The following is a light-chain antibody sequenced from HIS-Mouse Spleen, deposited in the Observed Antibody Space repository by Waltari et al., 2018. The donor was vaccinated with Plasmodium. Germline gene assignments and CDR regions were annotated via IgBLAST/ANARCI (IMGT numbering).Light chain of an antibody. CDR3: CSYAGSSTNWV. Sequence: QSALTQPASVSGSPGQSITISCTGTSSDVGSYNLVSWYQQHPGKAPKLMIYEGSKRPSGVSHRFSGSKSGNTACLTISGLQAEDEADYYCCSYAGSSTNWVFGGGTKLTVL. J-gene: IGLJ3*02. CDR2: EGS. V-gene: IGLV2-23*01. CDR1: SSDVGSYNL.